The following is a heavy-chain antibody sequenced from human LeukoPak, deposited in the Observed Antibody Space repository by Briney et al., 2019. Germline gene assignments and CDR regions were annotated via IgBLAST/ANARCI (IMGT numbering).Heavy chain of an antibody. Sequence: SETLSLTCTVSGGFISNWGWIRQPPGKGLEWIGSIYYSGTTYYNPSLKSRVTISADTSKNQFSLELSSVTAADTAVYYCARYCTSTSCFLKHVFDSWGQGTLVTVSS. CDR1: GGFISN. D-gene: IGHD2-2*01. CDR3: ARYCTSTSCFLKHVFDS. CDR2: IYYSGTT. J-gene: IGHJ4*02. V-gene: IGHV4-39*01.